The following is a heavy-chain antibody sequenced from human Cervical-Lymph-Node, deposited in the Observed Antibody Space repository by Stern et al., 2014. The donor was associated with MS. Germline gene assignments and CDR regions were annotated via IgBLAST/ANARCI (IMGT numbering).Heavy chain of an antibody. CDR1: GYTFTSYG. Sequence: QVQLLQPGAEVKKPGASVKVSCKASGYTFTSYGISCVRQAPGQGLEWMGWTSAYNGNTNYAQKLQGVFTMTTDSSTSTAYMELRSLRSDDTAVYYCARGLLGSENAFDIWGQGTMVTVSS. J-gene: IGHJ3*02. D-gene: IGHD2-15*01. CDR3: ARGLLGSENAFDI. CDR2: TSAYNGNT. V-gene: IGHV1-18*01.